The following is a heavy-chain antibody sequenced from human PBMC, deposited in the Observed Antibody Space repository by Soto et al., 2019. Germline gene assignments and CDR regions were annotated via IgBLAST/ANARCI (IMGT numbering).Heavy chain of an antibody. D-gene: IGHD6-13*01. CDR1: GFTLTSYA. Sequence: PGGSLRLSCAASGFTLTSYAMHWVPQAPGKGLEWGAVISYDGSNKSYADSVKGRFTISRDNSTITLYLQMNSLRAEDTAVYYCARRYSSSWYDNWYYYYGMDVWGQGTTVTVSS. CDR2: ISYDGSNK. J-gene: IGHJ6*02. CDR3: ARRYSSSWYDNWYYYYGMDV. V-gene: IGHV3-30-3*01.